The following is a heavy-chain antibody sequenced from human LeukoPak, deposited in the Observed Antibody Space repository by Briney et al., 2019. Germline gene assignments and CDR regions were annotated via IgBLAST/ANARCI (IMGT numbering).Heavy chain of an antibody. J-gene: IGHJ4*02. V-gene: IGHV4-28*01. CDR2: IFYSGST. Sequence: SETLSLTCAVSGYSISSSNWWGWIRQPPGKGLEWIGYIFYSGSTYYNPSLKSRVSMSIDTSKNQFSLKLSSVTAADTAMYYCASHYGSGFDYWGQGTLATASS. CDR3: ASHYGSGFDY. D-gene: IGHD3-10*01. CDR1: GYSISSSNW.